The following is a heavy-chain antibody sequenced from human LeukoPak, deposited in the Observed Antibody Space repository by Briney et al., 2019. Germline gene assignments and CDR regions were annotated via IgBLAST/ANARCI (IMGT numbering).Heavy chain of an antibody. CDR2: IWYDGSNK. CDR1: GFTFSSYG. CDR3: ARGVLDRFPFDY. V-gene: IGHV3-33*01. J-gene: IGHJ4*02. Sequence: GRSLRLSCAASGFTFSSYGMHWVRQAPGKGLGWVAVIWYDGSNKYYADSVKGRFTISRDNSKNTLYLQMNSLRAEDTAVYYCARGVLDRFPFDYWGQGTLVTVSS. D-gene: IGHD3/OR15-3a*01.